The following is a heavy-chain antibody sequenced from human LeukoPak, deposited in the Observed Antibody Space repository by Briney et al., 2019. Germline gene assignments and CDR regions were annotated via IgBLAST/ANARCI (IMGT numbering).Heavy chain of an antibody. CDR2: VSSTGSYI. Sequence: GGSLRLSCAASGFTFSSYSMNWVRRAPGKGLEWVSSVSSTGSYIYYADSLKGRFTISRDNAKNSLYLQMNSLRAEDTAVYYCARYRITGTSNYFDYWGLGTLVTVSS. CDR3: ARYRITGTSNYFDY. CDR1: GFTFSSYS. V-gene: IGHV3-21*01. J-gene: IGHJ4*02. D-gene: IGHD1-7*01.